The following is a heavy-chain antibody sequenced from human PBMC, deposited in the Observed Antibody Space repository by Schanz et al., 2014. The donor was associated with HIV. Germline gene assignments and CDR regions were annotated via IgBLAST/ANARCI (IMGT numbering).Heavy chain of an antibody. J-gene: IGHJ4*02. CDR3: AKDSLGPDY. CDR1: GFTFSSYG. Sequence: QVQLVESGGGVVQPGRSLRLSCAASGFTFSSYGMHWVRQAPGKGLEWVAAISYDGSNKYYADSVKGRFTISRDISKNTSYLHMNSLRTEDTAVYYCAKDSLGPDYWGQGTLVTVSS. V-gene: IGHV3-30*18. CDR2: ISYDGSNK.